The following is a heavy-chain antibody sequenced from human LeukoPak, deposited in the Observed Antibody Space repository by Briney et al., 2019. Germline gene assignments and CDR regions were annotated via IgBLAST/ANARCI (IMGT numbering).Heavy chain of an antibody. CDR2: INPNSGGT. J-gene: IGHJ4*02. V-gene: IGHV1-2*02. CDR1: GYTFTSFG. D-gene: IGHD3-16*01. Sequence: ASVKVPCKASGYTFTSFGVSWVRQAPGQGLEWMGWINPNSGGTNYAQKFQGRVTMTRDTSISTAYMELSRLRSDDTAVYYCARGGSYYFDYWGQGTLVTVSS. CDR3: ARGGSYYFDY.